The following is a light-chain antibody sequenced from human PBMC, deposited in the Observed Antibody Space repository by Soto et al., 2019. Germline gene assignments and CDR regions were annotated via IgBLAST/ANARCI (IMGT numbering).Light chain of an antibody. Sequence: QSVLTQPPSASGSPGQSVTIPCTGTNSDVGGYKYVSWYQQQPGKAPKLLVYEVSRRPSGVPDRFSGSKSGNTASLTVSGLQAEDEADCYCSSYAGSKRVFGTGTKVTVL. V-gene: IGLV2-8*01. J-gene: IGLJ1*01. CDR2: EVS. CDR3: SSYAGSKRV. CDR1: NSDVGGYKY.